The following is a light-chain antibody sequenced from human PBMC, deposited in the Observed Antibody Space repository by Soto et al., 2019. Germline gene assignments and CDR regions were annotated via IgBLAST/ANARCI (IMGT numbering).Light chain of an antibody. V-gene: IGKV3-20*01. J-gene: IGKJ4*01. CDR2: DAS. CDR3: QQYGDTRPT. Sequence: EIGLTQVPGTMSLAPGDRATLSCRASQNIARNYLAWYQQKPGQAPRLLIYDASTRATGIPDRFSGSGSGTDFTLTISRLETEDFVVYHCQQYGDTRPTFGGGTRWIS. CDR1: QNIARNY.